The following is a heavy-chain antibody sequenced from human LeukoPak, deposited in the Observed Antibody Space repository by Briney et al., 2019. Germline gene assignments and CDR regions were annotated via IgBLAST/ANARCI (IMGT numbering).Heavy chain of an antibody. D-gene: IGHD1-26*01. Sequence: GGSLRLSCAASGFTFSSYSMNWVRQAPGKGLEWVSSISSSSSYIYYADSVKGRVTISRDNAKNSLYLQMNSLRAEDTAVYYCARDMYGGPSCFDIWGQGTMVTVSS. V-gene: IGHV3-21*01. J-gene: IGHJ3*02. CDR3: ARDMYGGPSCFDI. CDR1: GFTFSSYS. CDR2: ISSSSSYI.